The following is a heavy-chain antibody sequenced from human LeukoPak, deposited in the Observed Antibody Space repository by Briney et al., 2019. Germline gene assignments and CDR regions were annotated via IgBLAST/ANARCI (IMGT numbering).Heavy chain of an antibody. CDR2: ISGSGGST. CDR3: AKGVEVPAATRPYYYYGMDV. D-gene: IGHD2-2*01. CDR1: GFTFSSYA. V-gene: IGHV3-23*01. J-gene: IGHJ6*02. Sequence: PGGSLRLSWAASGFTFSSYAMSWVRQAPGKGVEWVSAISGSGGSTYYADSVKGRFTISRDNSKNTLYLQMNSLRAEDTAVYYCAKGVEVPAATRPYYYYGMDVWGQGTTVTVSS.